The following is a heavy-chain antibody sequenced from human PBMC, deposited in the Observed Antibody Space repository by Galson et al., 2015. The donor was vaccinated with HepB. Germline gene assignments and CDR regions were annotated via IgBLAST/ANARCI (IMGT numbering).Heavy chain of an antibody. D-gene: IGHD3-10*01. CDR2: IGTAGDT. CDR3: ARVGPGDAFDI. J-gene: IGHJ3*02. Sequence: SLRLSCAASGFTFSSYDMHWVRQATGKGLEWVSAIGTAGDTYYPGSVKGRFTISRENAKNSLYLQMNSLRAGDTAVYYCARVGPGDAFDIWGQGTMVTVSS. V-gene: IGHV3-13*01. CDR1: GFTFSSYD.